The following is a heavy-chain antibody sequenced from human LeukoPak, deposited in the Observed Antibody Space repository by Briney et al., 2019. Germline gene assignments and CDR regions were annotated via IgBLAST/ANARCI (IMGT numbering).Heavy chain of an antibody. CDR2: IYYSGST. V-gene: IGHV4-39*07. CDR3: ARDSVRDFGVVIIPFDY. J-gene: IGHJ4*02. Sequence: PSETLSLTCTVSGGSISSSSYYWGWIRQPPGKGLEWIGSIYYSGSTYYNPSLKSRVTISVDTSKNQFSLKLSSVTAADTAVYYCARDSVRDFGVVIIPFDYWGQGTLVTVSS. D-gene: IGHD3-3*01. CDR1: GGSISSSSYY.